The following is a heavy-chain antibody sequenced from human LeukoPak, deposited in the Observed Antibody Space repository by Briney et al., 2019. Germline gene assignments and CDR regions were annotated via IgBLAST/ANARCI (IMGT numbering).Heavy chain of an antibody. J-gene: IGHJ6*02. V-gene: IGHV1-24*01. Sequence: ASVTVSCKVSGYTLTELSMHWVRQAPGKGLEWMGGFDPEDGETIYAQKFQGRVTMTEDTSTDTAYMELSSLRSEDTAVYYCATAYCSSTSCRGALYYYGMDVWGQGTTVTVSS. CDR2: FDPEDGET. D-gene: IGHD2-2*01. CDR3: ATAYCSSTSCRGALYYYGMDV. CDR1: GYTLTELS.